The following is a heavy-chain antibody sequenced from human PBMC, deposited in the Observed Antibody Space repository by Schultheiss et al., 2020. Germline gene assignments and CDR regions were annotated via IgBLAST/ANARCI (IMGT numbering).Heavy chain of an antibody. V-gene: IGHV1-3*01. D-gene: IGHD6-19*01. CDR3: ATAGSVWPSWFDP. Sequence: ASVKVSCKASGYTFTSYAMHWVRQAPGQGLEWMGWISAYNGNTNYAQKLQGRVTMTEDTSTDTAYMELSSLRSEDTAVYYCATAGSVWPSWFDPWGQGTLVTVSS. CDR1: GYTFTSYA. J-gene: IGHJ5*02. CDR2: ISAYNGNT.